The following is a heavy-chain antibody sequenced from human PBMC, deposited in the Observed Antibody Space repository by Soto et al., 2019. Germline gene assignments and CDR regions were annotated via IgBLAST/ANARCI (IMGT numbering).Heavy chain of an antibody. Sequence: GGSVRLSCVVSVFPFGANAMSWVRQAPGKGLEWVSGLSNTGRRTSYADSVKGRFNISRDNSENTVYLQMNSLRVEDTAVYYCATEMGATQGPFDNWGQGTLVTVSS. D-gene: IGHD1-26*01. CDR2: LSNTGRRT. CDR3: ATEMGATQGPFDN. J-gene: IGHJ4*02. V-gene: IGHV3-23*01. CDR1: VFPFGANA.